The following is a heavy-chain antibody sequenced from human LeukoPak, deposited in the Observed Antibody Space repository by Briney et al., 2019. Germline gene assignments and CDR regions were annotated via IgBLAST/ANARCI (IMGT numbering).Heavy chain of an antibody. Sequence: ASVKVSCKVSGHPLTELSMHWVRQAPGKGLEWMGGFDPEDGETIYAQMLQGRVAMTEDTSTGTAYMELSSLRSEDTAVYYCATAGYSSPRAFDFWGQGTVVTVSS. CDR2: FDPEDGET. J-gene: IGHJ3*01. CDR3: ATAGYSSPRAFDF. D-gene: IGHD6-13*01. V-gene: IGHV1-24*01. CDR1: GHPLTELS.